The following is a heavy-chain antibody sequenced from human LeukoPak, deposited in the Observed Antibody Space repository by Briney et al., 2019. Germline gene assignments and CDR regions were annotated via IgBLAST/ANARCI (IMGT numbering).Heavy chain of an antibody. D-gene: IGHD6-13*01. Sequence: SETLSLTCTVSGGSISSYYWGWIRQPPGKGPEWIGSIYYSGSTYYNPSLKSRVTISVDTSKNQFSLKLSSVTAADTAVYYCARQRELAAAGTAFDYWGQGTLVTVSS. CDR1: GGSISSYY. CDR3: ARQRELAAAGTAFDY. CDR2: IYYSGST. V-gene: IGHV4-39*01. J-gene: IGHJ4*02.